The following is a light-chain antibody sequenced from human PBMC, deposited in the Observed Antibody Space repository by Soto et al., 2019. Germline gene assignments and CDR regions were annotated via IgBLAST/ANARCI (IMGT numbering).Light chain of an antibody. V-gene: IGLV2-11*01. CDR1: SRDIGSYNF. CDR2: DVT. J-gene: IGLJ3*02. Sequence: QSALTQPRSVSGSPGQSVTISCTGSSRDIGSYNFVSWYQQDPGTAPKLIIYDVTKRPSGVPDRFSASKSGNTSSLTISGLHADDAADYYCCSYAGASASLLFGGGTKLTVL. CDR3: CSYAGASASLL.